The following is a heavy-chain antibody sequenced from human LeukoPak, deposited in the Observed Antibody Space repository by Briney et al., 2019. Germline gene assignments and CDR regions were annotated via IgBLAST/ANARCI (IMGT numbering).Heavy chain of an antibody. V-gene: IGHV1-8*01. CDR2: INPNSGNT. D-gene: IGHD2-2*01. CDR3: ARDHCSSTSCYYDNWFDP. J-gene: IGHJ5*02. Sequence: ASVKVSCKASGYTFTSYDINWVRQATGQGLEWMGWINPNSGNTGYAQKFQGRVTMTRNTSISTAYMELSSLRSEDTAVYCCARDHCSSTSCYYDNWFDPWGQGTLVTVSS. CDR1: GYTFTSYD.